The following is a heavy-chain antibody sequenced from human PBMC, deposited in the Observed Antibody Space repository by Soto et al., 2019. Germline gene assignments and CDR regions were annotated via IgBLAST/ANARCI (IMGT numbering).Heavy chain of an antibody. CDR1: GGTFSSYA. CDR2: IIPIFGTA. J-gene: IGHJ6*04. CDR3: ARRARGYSYGYFYYGMDV. V-gene: IGHV1-69*01. Sequence: QVQLVQSGAEVKKPGSSVKVSCKASGGTFSSYAISWVRQAPGQGLEWMGGIIPIFGTANYAQKFQGRVTITGDEYMSTAYMELSRLRSEDTAVYYCARRARGYSYGYFYYGMDVWGKGTTVSVSS. D-gene: IGHD5-18*01.